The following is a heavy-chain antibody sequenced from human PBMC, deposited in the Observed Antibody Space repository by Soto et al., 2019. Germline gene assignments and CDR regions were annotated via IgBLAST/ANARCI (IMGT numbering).Heavy chain of an antibody. V-gene: IGHV3-13*01. CDR2: IGTAGDT. J-gene: IGHJ6*02. CDR1: EFTFSSYD. CDR3: ARGNRGYGYAPPYYYYGMDV. Sequence: GGSLRPSCAASEFTFSSYDMPWVRQATGKGLEWVSAIGTAGDTYYPGSVKGRFTISRENAKNSLYLQMNSLRAGDTAVYYCARGNRGYGYAPPYYYYGMDVWGQGTTVTVSS. D-gene: IGHD5-18*01.